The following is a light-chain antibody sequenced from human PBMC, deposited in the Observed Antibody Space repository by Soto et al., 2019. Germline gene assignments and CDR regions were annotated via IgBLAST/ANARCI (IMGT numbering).Light chain of an antibody. CDR3: CSYAGSNTLYV. J-gene: IGLJ1*01. CDR1: SSDVGSYSL. V-gene: IGLV2-23*02. Sequence: QSALTQPASVSGSPGQSITISCTGTSSDVGSYSLVSWYQQHPGKAPKLMIYEVSKRPSGVSNRFSASKSGNTASLTISGLQAEDEADYYCCSYAGSNTLYVFGSGTKLTVL. CDR2: EVS.